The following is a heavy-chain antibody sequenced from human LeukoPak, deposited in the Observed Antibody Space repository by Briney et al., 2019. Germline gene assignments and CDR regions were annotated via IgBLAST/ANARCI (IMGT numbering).Heavy chain of an antibody. Sequence: ASVKVSCKASGYTFTGYYMHWVRQAPGQGLEWMGWINPNSGGTNYAQKFQGRVTMTRDTSISTAYMELSRLKSDDTAVYYCARDLPASSSWFYYYYYYMDVWGKETTVTVSS. J-gene: IGHJ6*03. CDR2: INPNSGGT. V-gene: IGHV1-2*02. CDR1: GYTFTGYY. D-gene: IGHD6-13*01. CDR3: ARDLPASSSWFYYYYYYMDV.